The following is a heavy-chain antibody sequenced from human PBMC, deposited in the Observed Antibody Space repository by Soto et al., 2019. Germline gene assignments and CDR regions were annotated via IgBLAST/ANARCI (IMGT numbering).Heavy chain of an antibody. D-gene: IGHD5-12*01. CDR3: AKQRGGGYVVDY. V-gene: IGHV3-23*01. CDR2: ISGSGGST. J-gene: IGHJ4*02. CDR1: GFTFSSYA. Sequence: EVQLLESGGGLVQPGGSLRLSCAASGFTFSSYAMSWVRQAPGKGLEWVSAISGSGGSTYYADSVKGRFTISRDNSKNTLYLQINGVRAEDTAVYYCAKQRGGGYVVDYWGQGTLVTVSS.